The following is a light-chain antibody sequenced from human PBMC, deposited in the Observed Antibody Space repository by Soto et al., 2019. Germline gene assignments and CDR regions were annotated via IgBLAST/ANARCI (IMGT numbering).Light chain of an antibody. CDR2: EVS. CDR3: TSFISTNTWV. V-gene: IGLV2-14*01. Sequence: QSALTQPASVSASPGQSITISCTGTHSDVGGYDRVSWSQQHPGKPPKLIIFEVSYRPSGVSNRFSGANSGNTTSLTISGLQAEDDADYYCTSFISTNTWVFGGGTKVTV. J-gene: IGLJ3*02. CDR1: HSDVGGYDR.